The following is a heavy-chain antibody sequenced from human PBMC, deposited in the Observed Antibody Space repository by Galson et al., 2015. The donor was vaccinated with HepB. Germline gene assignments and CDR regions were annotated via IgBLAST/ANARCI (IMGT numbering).Heavy chain of an antibody. J-gene: IGHJ6*02. CDR3: AASVNQMLSYYFYYGLDV. V-gene: IGHV3-23*01. D-gene: IGHD2-2*01. CDR2: ISGSGSSA. Sequence: SLRLSCAASGFTFSTSAMSWVRQAPGKGLVWVSVISGSGSSAHYADSVKGRFTISRDNSKNTLFLQMKSLRDEDTAVYYCAASVNQMLSYYFYYGLDVWGQGTTVTVSS. CDR1: GFTFSTSA.